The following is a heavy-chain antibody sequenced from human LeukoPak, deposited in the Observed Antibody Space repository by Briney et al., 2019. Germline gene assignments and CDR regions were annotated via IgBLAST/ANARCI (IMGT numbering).Heavy chain of an antibody. CDR3: ARDRDTNYANWFDP. V-gene: IGHV4-39*07. CDR1: GGSISRSSYY. Sequence: PSETLSLTCAVSGGSISRSSYYWAWIRQPPGKGLEWIGSVYSSGSTYYNPSLKSRVTISVDTSKNQFSLNLSSVTAAGTAVYYCARDRDTNYANWFDPWGQGILVTVSS. J-gene: IGHJ5*02. D-gene: IGHD4-11*01. CDR2: VYSSGST.